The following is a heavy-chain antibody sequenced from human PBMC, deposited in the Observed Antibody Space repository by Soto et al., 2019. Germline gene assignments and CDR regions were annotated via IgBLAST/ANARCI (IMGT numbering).Heavy chain of an antibody. V-gene: IGHV4-31*03. CDR3: AITTSIVVVPAAIDY. CDR1: GGSISSGGYY. CDR2: IYYSGST. D-gene: IGHD2-2*01. Sequence: QVQLQESGPGLVKPSQTLSLTCTVSGGSISSGGYYWSWIRQHPGKGLEWIGYIYYSGSTYYNPSLKSRVTISVDTSKNQFSLKLSSVTAADTAVYYCAITTSIVVVPAAIDYWGQGTLVTVSS. J-gene: IGHJ4*02.